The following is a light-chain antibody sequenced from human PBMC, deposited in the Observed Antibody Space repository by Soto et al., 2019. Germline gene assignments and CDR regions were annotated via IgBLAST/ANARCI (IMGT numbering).Light chain of an antibody. J-gene: IGKJ5*01. CDR3: QQYGSSTIT. CDR1: QTISSN. Sequence: DIQMTQSPSSLSASVGDRVTISCRASQTISSNLNWYQQKPGKAPKLLVYAASGLQSGVPSRFSGSGSGTDFTLTISSLQPEDFAVYYCQQYGSSTITFGQGTRLEIK. V-gene: IGKV1-39*01. CDR2: AAS.